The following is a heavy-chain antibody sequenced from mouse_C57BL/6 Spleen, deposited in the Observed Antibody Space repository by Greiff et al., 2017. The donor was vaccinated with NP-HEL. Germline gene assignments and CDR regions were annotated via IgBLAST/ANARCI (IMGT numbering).Heavy chain of an antibody. CDR2: IYPGDGDT. J-gene: IGHJ2*01. CDR1: GYAFSSYW. D-gene: IGHD2-2*01. Sequence: QVQLQQSGAELVKPGASVKISCKASGYAFSSYWMNWVKQRPGKGLEWIGQIYPGDGDTNYNGKFKGKATLTADKSSSTAYMQLSSLTSEDSAVYFCARRLWLRRTAFDYWGQGTTLTVSS. CDR3: ARRLWLRRTAFDY. V-gene: IGHV1-80*01.